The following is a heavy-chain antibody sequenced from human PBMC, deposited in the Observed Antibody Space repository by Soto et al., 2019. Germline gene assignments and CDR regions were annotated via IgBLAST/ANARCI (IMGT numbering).Heavy chain of an antibody. J-gene: IGHJ4*02. Sequence: SVKVSCKASGGTFSSYAISWVRQAPGQGLEWMGGIIPIFGTANYAQKFQGRVTITADESTSTAYMELSSLRSEDTAVYYCAREAPRIVGATHFDYWGRGTLVTVSS. CDR2: IIPIFGTA. CDR3: AREAPRIVGATHFDY. D-gene: IGHD1-26*01. CDR1: GGTFSSYA. V-gene: IGHV1-69*13.